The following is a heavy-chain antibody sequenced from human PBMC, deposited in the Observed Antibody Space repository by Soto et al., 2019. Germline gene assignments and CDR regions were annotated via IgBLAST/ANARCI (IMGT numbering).Heavy chain of an antibody. J-gene: IGHJ5*02. D-gene: IGHD3-10*01. Sequence: GGSLRLSCAASGFTFSIYSMNWVGQAPGKGLEWVSSISSSSSYIYYADSVKGRFTISRDNAKNSLYLQMSSLQTEDTAVYYCTRDEYGLGIRQIQSDPWGPGTLVTVSS. CDR1: GFTFSIYS. CDR3: TRDEYGLGIRQIQSDP. CDR2: ISSSSSYI. V-gene: IGHV3-21*03.